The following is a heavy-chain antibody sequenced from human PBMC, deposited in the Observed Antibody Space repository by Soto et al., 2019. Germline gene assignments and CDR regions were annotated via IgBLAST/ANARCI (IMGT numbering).Heavy chain of an antibody. CDR1: GGSISSYY. V-gene: IGHV4-59*01. CDR3: ARDHSSGYYLNWFDP. CDR2: IYYSGST. Sequence: PSATLSLTCTVSGGSISSYYWSWIRQPPGEGLEWIGYIYYSGSTNYNPSLKSRVPISVDTSKNQFSLKLRSVTAADTAIYYCARDHSSGYYLNWFDPWGQGTLVTVS. D-gene: IGHD3-22*01. J-gene: IGHJ5*02.